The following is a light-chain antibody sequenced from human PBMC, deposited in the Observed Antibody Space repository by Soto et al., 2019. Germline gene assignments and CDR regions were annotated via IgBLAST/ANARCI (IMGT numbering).Light chain of an antibody. CDR2: GAS. CDR3: QQYNKWPPIT. V-gene: IGKV3-15*01. CDR1: QSVSSK. J-gene: IGKJ5*01. Sequence: IVMTQSPATLSVSPGERATLSCRASQSVSSKLAWYQQKPGQAPRLLIYGASTRATGIPARFSGSGSGTEFTLTISSLQSEDFAVYYCQQYNKWPPITFGQGTRLEIK.